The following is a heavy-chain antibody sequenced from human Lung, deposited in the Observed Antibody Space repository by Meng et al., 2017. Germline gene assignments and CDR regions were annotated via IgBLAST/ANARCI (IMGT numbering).Heavy chain of an antibody. CDR2: LGAHDGDT. Sequence: QFQPVQSGLEVKKPGASVKISGKASDYTLTGYGVSWVRQAPGQGLEWMAWLGAHDGDTSHAPKFQGRVTVSADRPTATAYMELRSLRSDDTAVYYCARGTPGRSYSDYWGQGTLVTVSS. CDR1: DYTLTGYG. J-gene: IGHJ4*02. CDR3: ARGTPGRSYSDY. D-gene: IGHD3-10*01. V-gene: IGHV1-18*01.